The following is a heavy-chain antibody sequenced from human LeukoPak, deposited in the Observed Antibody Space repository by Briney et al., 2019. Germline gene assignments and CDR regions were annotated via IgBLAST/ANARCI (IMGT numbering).Heavy chain of an antibody. V-gene: IGHV3-66*01. D-gene: IGHD6-13*01. CDR2: IYTGGNA. J-gene: IGHJ4*02. CDR3: AKREYSSSPREY. Sequence: GGSLRLSCAASGFTGSRYDMSWVRQAPGKGLQWVSVIYTGGNAYYAASVKDRFTISRDNSKNTLYLQMNSLRAEDTALYYCAKREYSSSPREYWGQGTLVTVSS. CDR1: GFTGSRYD.